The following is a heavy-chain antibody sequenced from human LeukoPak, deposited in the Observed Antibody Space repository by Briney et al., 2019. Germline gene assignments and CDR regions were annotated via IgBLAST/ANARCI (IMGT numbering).Heavy chain of an antibody. CDR3: ARDEVYGKDAFDI. J-gene: IGHJ3*02. CDR2: IKQDGSEK. V-gene: IGHV3-7*01. CDR1: GFTFSSYD. Sequence: GGSLTLSCAASGFTFSSYDMHWVRQAPGKGLEWVANIKQDGSEKYYVDSVRGRFTISRDNAKNSLYLKMNTLRAEDTAVYYCARDEVYGKDAFDIWGQGTMVTVSS. D-gene: IGHD6-6*01.